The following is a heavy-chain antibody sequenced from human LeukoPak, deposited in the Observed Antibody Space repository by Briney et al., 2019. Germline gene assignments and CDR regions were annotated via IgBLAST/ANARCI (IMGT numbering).Heavy chain of an antibody. D-gene: IGHD3-22*01. CDR3: ARGGTYYYDSSGYYSLGGLFDY. CDR1: GGTFRSYA. V-gene: IGHV1-69*05. J-gene: IGHJ4*02. CDR2: IIPIFGTA. Sequence: SVKVSCKASGGTFRSYAISWVRQAPGQGLEWMGGIIPIFGTANYAQKFQGRVTITTDESTSTAYMELSSLRSEDTAVYYCARGGTYYYDSSGYYSLGGLFDYWGQGTLVTVSS.